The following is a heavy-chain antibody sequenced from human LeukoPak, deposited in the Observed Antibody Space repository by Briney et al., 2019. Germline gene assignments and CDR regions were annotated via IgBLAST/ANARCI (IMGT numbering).Heavy chain of an antibody. Sequence: GGSLRLSCGASGFTFGTYWMHWVRQAPGEGLAWVSRINPDGSSTGYADSVRGRFTISRDNAKNALYLQMNSLRAEDTAVYYCTKDFDAATGYWGQGTLVTVSS. CDR1: GFTFGTYW. V-gene: IGHV3-74*01. D-gene: IGHD3-9*01. CDR2: INPDGSST. CDR3: TKDFDAATGY. J-gene: IGHJ4*02.